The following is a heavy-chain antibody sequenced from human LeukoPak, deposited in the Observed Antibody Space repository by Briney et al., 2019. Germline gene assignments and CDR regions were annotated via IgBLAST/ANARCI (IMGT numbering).Heavy chain of an antibody. J-gene: IGHJ4*02. V-gene: IGHV4-59*01. D-gene: IGHD2-21*01. CDR2: IYYSGST. CDR3: ATFRDYSVFDY. CDR1: GGSLSSYY. Sequence: PSETLSLTCTVSGGSLSSYYWSWIRQPPGKGLEWIGYIYYSGSTNYNPSLTSRVTISVDTSKNQFSLKLSSVTAADTAVYYCATFRDYSVFDYWGQGTLVTVSS.